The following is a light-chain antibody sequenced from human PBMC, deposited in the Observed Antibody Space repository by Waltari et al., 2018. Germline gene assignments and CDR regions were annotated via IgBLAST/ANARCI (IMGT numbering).Light chain of an antibody. V-gene: IGLV1-44*01. CDR1: SFNIGSNV. CDR2: RDY. CDR3: STWDDSLSGVV. J-gene: IGLJ3*02. Sequence: QSVLTQPPSASGAPGQRVTISCSGISFNIGSNVVNWYQHLPGAAPKLLIYRDYQRPSGVPDRFSGSKSGTSASLAISALQSEDEAEYYCSTWDDSLSGVVFGVGTKLTVL.